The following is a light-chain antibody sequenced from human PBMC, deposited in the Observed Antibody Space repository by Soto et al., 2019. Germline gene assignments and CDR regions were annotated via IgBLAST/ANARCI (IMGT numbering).Light chain of an antibody. J-gene: IGKJ1*01. Sequence: DIQMTQSPSTLSASVGDRITITCRASHSLNNWLAWYQQKPWEATQLLIYDGSTLAMGVPSRFSGSGSGTGFTLTISRLQPDDFANFYCQQYHTYSRTCGQGTRVEVK. CDR1: HSLNNW. V-gene: IGKV1-5*01. CDR2: DGS. CDR3: QQYHTYSRT.